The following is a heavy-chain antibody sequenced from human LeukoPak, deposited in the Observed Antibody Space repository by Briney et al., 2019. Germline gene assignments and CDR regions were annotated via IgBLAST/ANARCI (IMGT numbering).Heavy chain of an antibody. D-gene: IGHD6-19*01. Sequence: SETLSLTCNVSGGSVSRNNYYWTWIRQPPGKGLEWIGYMYCSGSTYYNPSLKSRVTISIDTSKNQFSLKLSSVTAADTAVYYCASEYRSDSYFDLWGRGTLVTVSS. J-gene: IGHJ2*01. CDR3: ASEYRSDSYFDL. CDR1: GGSVSRNNYY. V-gene: IGHV4-61*01. CDR2: MYCSGST.